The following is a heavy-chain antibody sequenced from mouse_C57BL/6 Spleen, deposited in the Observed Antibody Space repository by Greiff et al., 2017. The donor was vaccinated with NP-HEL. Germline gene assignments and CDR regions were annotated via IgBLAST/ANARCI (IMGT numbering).Heavy chain of an antibody. J-gene: IGHJ2*01. D-gene: IGHD2-1*01. CDR2: IYPGDGDT. V-gene: IGHV1-80*01. CDR1: GYAFSSYW. CDR3: AIYGNYALYYFDY. Sequence: VQLQQSGAELVKPGASVKLSCKASGYAFSSYWMNWVKQRPGKGLEWIGQIYPGDGDTNYNGKFKGKATLTADKSSSTAYMQLSSLTSEDSAVYFCAIYGNYALYYFDYWGQGTTLTVSS.